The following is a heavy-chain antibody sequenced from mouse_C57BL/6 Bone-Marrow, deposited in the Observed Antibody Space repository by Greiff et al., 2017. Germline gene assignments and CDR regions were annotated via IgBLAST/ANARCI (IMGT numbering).Heavy chain of an antibody. V-gene: IGHV1-31*01. J-gene: IGHJ1*03. CDR2: IYPYNGVS. Sequence: EVQLQQSGPELVKPGASVKISCKASGYSFTGYYMHWVKQSHGNILDWIGYIYPYNGVSSYNQKFKGKDTLTVDQSSSTAYMELRSLTSEDSAVYYCARVYYYGSSLYWYFDVWGTGTTVTVSS. CDR3: ARVYYYGSSLYWYFDV. D-gene: IGHD1-1*01. CDR1: GYSFTGYY.